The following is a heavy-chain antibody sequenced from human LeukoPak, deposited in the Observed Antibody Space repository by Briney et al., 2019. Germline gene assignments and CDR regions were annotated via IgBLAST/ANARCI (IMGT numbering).Heavy chain of an antibody. CDR2: IYPSGNT. V-gene: IGHV4-4*07. CDR3: ARVGYSGSDSVDYYHYFGMDV. CDR1: GGSMRSYY. D-gene: IGHD5-12*01. Sequence: SETLSLTCTVSGGSMRSYYWGWIRQPAGKGLEWIGRIYPSGNTYYNPSLQGRFTMSVDTSDNHLSLNLSSVTAADTAVYYCARVGYSGSDSVDYYHYFGMDVWGQGTSVTVSS. J-gene: IGHJ6*02.